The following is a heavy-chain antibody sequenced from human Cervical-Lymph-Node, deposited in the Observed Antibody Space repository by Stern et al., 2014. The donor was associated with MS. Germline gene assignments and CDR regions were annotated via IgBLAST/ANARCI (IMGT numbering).Heavy chain of an antibody. J-gene: IGHJ6*02. D-gene: IGHD1-7*01. CDR3: ARQEGTRHYGLDV. Sequence: EVQLVESGAEVKKSGESLKISCKASGYSFPAHWIAWVRQMPGKGLEWMGIIYPGDSDIRYSPSSQGQVTSSADKSTRTAYLQWSRLKASDSAIYYCARQEGTRHYGLDVWGQGTTVTVSS. CDR2: IYPGDSDI. V-gene: IGHV5-51*01. CDR1: GYSFPAHW.